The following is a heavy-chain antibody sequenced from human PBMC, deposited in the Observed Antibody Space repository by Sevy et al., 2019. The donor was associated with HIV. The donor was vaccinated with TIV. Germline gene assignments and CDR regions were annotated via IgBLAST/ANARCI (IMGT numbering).Heavy chain of an antibody. J-gene: IGHJ4*02. CDR3: ARGPAVWFGELGDY. Sequence: ASVKVSCKASGYTFTSYAMHWVRQAPGQRLEWMGWINAGNGNTKYSQKFQGRVNITRDTSASTAYMELSSLRSEDAAVYYCARGPAVWFGELGDYWGQGTLVTVSS. CDR1: GYTFTSYA. CDR2: INAGNGNT. V-gene: IGHV1-3*01. D-gene: IGHD3-10*01.